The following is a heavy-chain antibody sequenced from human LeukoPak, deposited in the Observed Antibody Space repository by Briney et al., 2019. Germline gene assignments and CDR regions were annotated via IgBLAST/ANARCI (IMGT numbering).Heavy chain of an antibody. V-gene: IGHV4-61*02. Sequence: PSQTLSLTCTVSGGSISSGSYYWSWIRQPAGKGLEWIGRIYTSGNTNYNPSLKSRVTISVDTSKNQFSLKLSSVTAADTAVYYCARLAFDPICDSSGYWGYYFDYWGQGTLVTVSS. D-gene: IGHD3-22*01. CDR2: IYTSGNT. CDR1: GGSISSGSYY. J-gene: IGHJ4*02. CDR3: ARLAFDPICDSSGYWGYYFDY.